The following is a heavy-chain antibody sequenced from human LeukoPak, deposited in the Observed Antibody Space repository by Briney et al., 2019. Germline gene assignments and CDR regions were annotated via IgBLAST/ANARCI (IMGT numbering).Heavy chain of an antibody. J-gene: IGHJ4*02. CDR3: AREVRSGYDWTFDY. CDR2: INPNSGGT. D-gene: IGHD5-12*01. V-gene: IGHV1-2*04. Sequence: ASVKVSCKASGYTFTRYYMHWVRQAPGQGLEWMGWINPNSGGTNYAQKFQGWVTMTRDTSISTAYMELSRLRSDDTAVYYCAREVRSGYDWTFDYWGQGTLVTVSS. CDR1: GYTFTRYY.